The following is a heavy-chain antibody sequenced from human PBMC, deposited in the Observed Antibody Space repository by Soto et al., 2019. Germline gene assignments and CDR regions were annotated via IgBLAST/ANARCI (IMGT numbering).Heavy chain of an antibody. CDR3: ARATRGVALDI. J-gene: IGHJ3*02. Sequence: EVQLVESGGGLVQPGGSLRLSCAASGFTFSSYDMHWVRQATGKGLEWVSAIGTAGDPYYPGSVKGRFTISRENAKTSWNLQITGRRAGDTAVYYWARATRGVALDIWAQGPMAT. V-gene: IGHV3-13*05. CDR1: GFTFSSYD. CDR2: IGTAGDP.